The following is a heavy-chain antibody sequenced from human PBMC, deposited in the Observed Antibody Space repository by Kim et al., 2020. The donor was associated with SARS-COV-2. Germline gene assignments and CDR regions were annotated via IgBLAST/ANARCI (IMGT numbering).Heavy chain of an antibody. Sequence: QKFQGRVTITADESTSTAYMGLSSLRSGDTAVYYCAREGEPSSSINWFDPWGQGTLVTVSS. J-gene: IGHJ5*02. D-gene: IGHD6-13*01. V-gene: IGHV1-69*01. CDR3: AREGEPSSSINWFDP.